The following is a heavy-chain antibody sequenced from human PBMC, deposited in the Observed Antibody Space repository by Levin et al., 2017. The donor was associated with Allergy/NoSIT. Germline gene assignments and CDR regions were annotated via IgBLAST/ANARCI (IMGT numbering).Heavy chain of an antibody. Sequence: SETLSLTCGFYGGSFSAYYWSWIRQSPRKGLEWIREINHSGSTNYNPSLKSRVTMSVDTSKDQFSLNMTSMSAADTAVYYCARAVPDYSDICYVFDHWGQGTLVTVSS. CDR1: GGSFSAYY. J-gene: IGHJ4*02. CDR3: ARAVPDYSDICYVFDH. V-gene: IGHV4-34*01. D-gene: IGHD3-16*01. CDR2: INHSGST.